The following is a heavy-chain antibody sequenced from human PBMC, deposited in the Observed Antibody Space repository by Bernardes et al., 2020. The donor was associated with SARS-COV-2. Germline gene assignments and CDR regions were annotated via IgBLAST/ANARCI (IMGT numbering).Heavy chain of an antibody. V-gene: IGHV4-34*01. Sequence: SETLSLTCAVYGGSFSGYYWSWIRQPPGKGLEWIGEINHSGSTNYNPSLKSRVTISVDTSKNQFSLKLSSVTAADTAVYYCARDDGGIFGVAAPRYFDYWGQGTLVTVSS. J-gene: IGHJ4*02. D-gene: IGHD3-3*01. CDR1: GGSFSGYY. CDR3: ARDDGGIFGVAAPRYFDY. CDR2: INHSGST.